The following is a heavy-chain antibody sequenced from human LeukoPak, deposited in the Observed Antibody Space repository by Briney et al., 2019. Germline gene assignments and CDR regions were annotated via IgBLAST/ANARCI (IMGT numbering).Heavy chain of an antibody. Sequence: SVNVSCKASGGTFRNYALNWVPHAPGKGREWRGGTTPILGSAEYAQKFQGRVTVTTDESTSTGYMEMSSLRSDDTAVYYCAGALFHYDSSGYDMDGYGIWGQGTMVTVSS. D-gene: IGHD3-22*01. V-gene: IGHV1-69*05. J-gene: IGHJ3*02. CDR1: GGTFRNYA. CDR3: AGALFHYDSSGYDMDGYGI. CDR2: TTPILGSA.